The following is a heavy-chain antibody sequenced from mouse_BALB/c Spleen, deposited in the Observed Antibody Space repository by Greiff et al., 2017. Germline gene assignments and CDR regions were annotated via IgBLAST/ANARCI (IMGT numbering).Heavy chain of an antibody. CDR2: IRLKSNNYAT. D-gene: IGHD1-3*01. Sequence: EVKLMESGGGLVQPGGSMKLSCVASGFTFSNYWMNWVRQSPEKGLEWVAEIRLKSNNYATHYAESVKGRFTISRDDSKSSVYLQMNNLRAEDTGIYYCTRRGSYYYAMDYWGQGTSVTVSS. CDR3: TRRGSYYYAMDY. V-gene: IGHV6-6*02. J-gene: IGHJ4*01. CDR1: GFTFSNYW.